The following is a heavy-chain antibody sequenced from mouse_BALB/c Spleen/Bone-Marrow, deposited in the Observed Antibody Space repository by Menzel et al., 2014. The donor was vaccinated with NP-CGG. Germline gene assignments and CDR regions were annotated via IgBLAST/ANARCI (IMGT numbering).Heavy chain of an antibody. D-gene: IGHD2-12*01. CDR1: GYTFTSYW. V-gene: IGHV1-7*01. CDR3: ARWGDDGTFDY. J-gene: IGHJ2*01. Sequence: QVQLQQSRAELAKPGASVKMSCKASGYTFTSYWMHWVKQRPGQGLEWIGYINPSTGYTEYNQKFKDKATLTADKSSSTAYMQLSSLTSEDSAVYCCARWGDDGTFDYWGQGTTLTVSS. CDR2: INPSTGYT.